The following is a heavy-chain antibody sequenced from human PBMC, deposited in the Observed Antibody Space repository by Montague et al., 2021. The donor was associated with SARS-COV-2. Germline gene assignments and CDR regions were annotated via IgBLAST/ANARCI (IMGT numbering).Heavy chain of an antibody. Sequence: SETLSLTCSVSGFSISSGFYWAWIRQSPGKGPEWIGTVYHSGYTXXNPXXXGRVTVSIDTSKNQFSLTVTSVTAADTAVYFCARRGYTGSDYFDYWGQGTLVTVS. CDR3: ARRGYTGSDYFDY. CDR1: GFSISSGFY. D-gene: IGHD5-12*01. V-gene: IGHV4-38-2*01. CDR2: VYHSGYT. J-gene: IGHJ4*02.